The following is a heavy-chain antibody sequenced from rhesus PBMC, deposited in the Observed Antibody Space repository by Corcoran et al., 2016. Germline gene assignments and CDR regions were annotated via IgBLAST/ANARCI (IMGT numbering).Heavy chain of an antibody. D-gene: IGHD3-9*01. CDR2: LSYDGSKK. V-gene: IGHV3-54*02. CDR3: ASNYEDDYGYYFS. J-gene: IGHJ4*01. Sequence: EVQLVESGGGLVQPGGSLRLSCAASGFTFSSYGMHWVRQAPGKGLEWVAVLSYDGSKKYYAESVNDRFTISRDNSKNMLYLQMNNLKLEDTAVYYCASNYEDDYGYYFSWGQGVLVTVSS. CDR1: GFTFSSYG.